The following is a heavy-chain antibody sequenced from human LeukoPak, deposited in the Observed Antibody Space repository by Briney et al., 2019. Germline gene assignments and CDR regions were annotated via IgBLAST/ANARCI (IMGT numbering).Heavy chain of an antibody. CDR2: IDYSGGST. Sequence: PGGSLRLSCTASGFTLSSYEMSWIRQAPGKGLEWVSSIDYSGGSTYYADSVKGRFTISRDNSKNSLYLQMNSLRAEDTAVYYCARGRYYGSGSPVYYFDYWGQGTLVTVSS. D-gene: IGHD3-10*01. CDR1: GFTLSSYE. J-gene: IGHJ4*02. CDR3: ARGRYYGSGSPVYYFDY. V-gene: IGHV3-23*01.